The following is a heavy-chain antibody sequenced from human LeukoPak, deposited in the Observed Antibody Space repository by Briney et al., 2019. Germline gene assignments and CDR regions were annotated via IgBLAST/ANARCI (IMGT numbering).Heavy chain of an antibody. CDR1: GLTFSDYY. D-gene: IGHD3-3*01. V-gene: IGHV3-11*01. CDR2: ISSSGSTI. Sequence: GGSLRLSCEASGLTFSDYYMSWVRQAPGKGVEWVSYISSSGSTIYYADSVKGRFTISRDNAKNSLYLQMNSLRAEDTAVYYCARDILPTIFGVVISYYFDYWGQGTLVTVSS. J-gene: IGHJ4*02. CDR3: ARDILPTIFGVVISYYFDY.